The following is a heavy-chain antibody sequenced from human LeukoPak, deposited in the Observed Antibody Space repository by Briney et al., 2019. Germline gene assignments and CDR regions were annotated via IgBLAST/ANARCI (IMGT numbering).Heavy chain of an antibody. CDR2: VYYNGIT. V-gene: IGHV4-59*01. Sequence: PSETLSLTCTVSGGSIGSYYWSWIRQSPGQGLEWFGYVYYNGITNYNPSLKSRVTISVDTSKIQFSLRLTSVTAADTAVYYCARDWRGVPGTARYYYFGMDVWGQGATVTVSS. CDR1: GGSIGSYY. D-gene: IGHD6-13*01. CDR3: ARDWRGVPGTARYYYFGMDV. J-gene: IGHJ6*02.